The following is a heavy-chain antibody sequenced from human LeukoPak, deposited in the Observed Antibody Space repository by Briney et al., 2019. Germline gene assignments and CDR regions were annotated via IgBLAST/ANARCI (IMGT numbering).Heavy chain of an antibody. Sequence: PGGSLRLSCAASAFTVSRKYMSWVRQAPGKGLEWVSIFYSGGSKYYAESVKGRFTISRDNSKNTLYLQMNSLRAEDTAVYYCARTNYSDSSGYHNDNWYFDLWGRGTLVTVSS. CDR2: FYSGGSK. V-gene: IGHV3-66*01. J-gene: IGHJ2*01. D-gene: IGHD3-22*01. CDR1: AFTVSRKY. CDR3: ARTNYSDSSGYHNDNWYFDL.